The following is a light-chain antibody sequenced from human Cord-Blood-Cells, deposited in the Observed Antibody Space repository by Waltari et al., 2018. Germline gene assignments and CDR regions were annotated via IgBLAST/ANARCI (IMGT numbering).Light chain of an antibody. CDR3: CSYAGSSTFVV. Sequence: QSALTQPASVSGSPGQSITISCTGTSSDVGSYNLVSWYQQPPGKAPKLRIYEGSKRPSGVSNRFSGSKSGNTASLTISGLQAEDEADYYCCSYAGSSTFVVFGGGTKLTVL. CDR2: EGS. J-gene: IGLJ2*01. CDR1: SSDVGSYNL. V-gene: IGLV2-23*03.